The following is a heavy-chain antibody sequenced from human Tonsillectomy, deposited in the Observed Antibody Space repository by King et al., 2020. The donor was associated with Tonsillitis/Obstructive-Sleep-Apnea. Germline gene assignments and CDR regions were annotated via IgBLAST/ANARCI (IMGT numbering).Heavy chain of an antibody. J-gene: IGHJ3*02. Sequence: VQLVESGAEVKKPGESLKISGKGSGYSFTTYWIGWVRQMPGKGLEWIGIVSPGDSDTRYSPSFQGQVTISADKSISRAYLQWSSLKASDTAMYYCARGGDSGTYSSGGVFDIWGQGTTVIVSS. V-gene: IGHV5-51*03. CDR1: GYSFTTYW. D-gene: IGHD2-8*02. CDR2: VSPGDSDT. CDR3: ARGGDSGTYSSGGVFDI.